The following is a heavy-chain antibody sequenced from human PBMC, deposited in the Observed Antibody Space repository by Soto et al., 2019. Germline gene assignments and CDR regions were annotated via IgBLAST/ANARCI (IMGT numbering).Heavy chain of an antibody. J-gene: IGHJ4*02. CDR3: TKVVGLAGQD. D-gene: IGHD6-19*01. CDR2: IKQDGREK. Sequence: EVQLEESGGTLVQPGGSLRLSCAASGLTFSNYWMSWVRQAPEKGLEWVANIKQDGREKYYVDSVRGRFTISRDNAKNSLYLQMSSLRAEDTAVYYCTKVVGLAGQDWGQGTLVTVSS. V-gene: IGHV3-7*01. CDR1: GLTFSNYW.